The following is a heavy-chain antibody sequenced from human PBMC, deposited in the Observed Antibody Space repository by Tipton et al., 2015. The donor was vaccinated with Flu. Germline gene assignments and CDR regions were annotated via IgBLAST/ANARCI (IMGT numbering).Heavy chain of an antibody. J-gene: IGHJ6*02. D-gene: IGHD3-3*01. CDR3: ARDTVFWSGPYGMDV. CDR2: IYYSGST. Sequence: TLSLTCTVSGGSISSGSYYWSWIRQPPGKGLEWIGYIYYSGSTNYNPSLKSRVTISVDTSKNQFSLKLSSVAAADTAVYYCARDTVFWSGPYGMDVWGQGTTVTVSS. V-gene: IGHV4-61*01. CDR1: GGSISSGSYY.